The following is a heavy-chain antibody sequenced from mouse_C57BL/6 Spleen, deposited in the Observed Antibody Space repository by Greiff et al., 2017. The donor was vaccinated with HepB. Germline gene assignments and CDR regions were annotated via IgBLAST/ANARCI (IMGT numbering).Heavy chain of an antibody. D-gene: IGHD1-1*01. V-gene: IGHV1-81*01. CDR1: GYTFTSYG. Sequence: VQLQHSGAELARPGASVKLSCKASGYTFTSYGISWVKQRTGQGLEWIGEIYPRSGNTYYNEKFKGKATLTADKSSSTAYMELRSLTSEDSAVYFCARGEGTTVVATDAMDYWGQGTSVTVSS. J-gene: IGHJ4*01. CDR2: IYPRSGNT. CDR3: ARGEGTTVVATDAMDY.